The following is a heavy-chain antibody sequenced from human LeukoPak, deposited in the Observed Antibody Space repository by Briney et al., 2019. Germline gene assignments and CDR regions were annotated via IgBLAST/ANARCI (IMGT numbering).Heavy chain of an antibody. CDR3: ARAFGKTYGDYLGY. D-gene: IGHD4-17*01. V-gene: IGHV1-18*01. Sequence: ASVKVSCKASGYTFTSYGFSWVRQAPGQGLEWMGWISAYNGNTNYAQMLQGRVTMTTDTSTSTAYMELRSLRSDDTAVYYCARAFGKTYGDYLGYWGQGTLVTVYS. J-gene: IGHJ4*02. CDR1: GYTFTSYG. CDR2: ISAYNGNT.